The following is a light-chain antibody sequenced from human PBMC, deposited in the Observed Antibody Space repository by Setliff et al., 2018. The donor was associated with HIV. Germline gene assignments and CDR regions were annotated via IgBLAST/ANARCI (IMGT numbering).Light chain of an antibody. CDR1: SRDVGGYNY. Sequence: QSVLTQPASVSGSPGQSITISCTGTSRDVGGYNYVSWYQQHPGKAPKLIIYEVRNRPSGVSNRFSGSKSGNTASLTISGLQAEDEADYYCSSYAISNTLPFGTGTKVTGL. V-gene: IGLV2-14*01. J-gene: IGLJ1*01. CDR2: EVR. CDR3: SSYAISNTLP.